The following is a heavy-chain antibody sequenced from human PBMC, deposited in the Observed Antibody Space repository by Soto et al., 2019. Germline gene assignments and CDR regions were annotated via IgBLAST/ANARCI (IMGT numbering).Heavy chain of an antibody. CDR1: GDSVSSNTAA. CDR3: ARGVAGSGFDL. V-gene: IGHV6-1*01. Sequence: QTLSLTCAIAGDSVSSNTAAWNWIRSSPSRGLEWLGRTYYRSNWRHDYAVSVRSRITVNPDTSRNHFSLQLNSVTPDDTAVYYCARGVAGSGFDLWGQGTLVTVAS. J-gene: IGHJ4*02. D-gene: IGHD6-19*01. CDR2: TYYRSNWRH.